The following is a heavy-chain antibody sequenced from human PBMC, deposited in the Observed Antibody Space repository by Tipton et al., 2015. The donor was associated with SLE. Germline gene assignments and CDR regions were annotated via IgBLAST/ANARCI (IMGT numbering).Heavy chain of an antibody. CDR2: IYYTGST. J-gene: IGHJ5*02. V-gene: IGHV4-59*11. Sequence: TLSLTCTVSGGSISSQYWSWIRQPPGKGLEWVGSIYYTGSTNANPSLTSRVTMSVDTSKNQFSLKLRSVTAADTAVYYCARDRDYASGRGWFDPWGQGTLVTVSS. CDR3: ARDRDYASGRGWFDP. D-gene: IGHD3-22*01. CDR1: GGSISSQY.